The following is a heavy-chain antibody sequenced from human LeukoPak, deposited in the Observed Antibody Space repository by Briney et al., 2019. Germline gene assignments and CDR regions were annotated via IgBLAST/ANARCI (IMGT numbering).Heavy chain of an antibody. CDR1: GYTFTGYY. CDR2: INPNSGGT. CDR3: ARDDSRPYYYDSSGYVY. D-gene: IGHD3-22*01. J-gene: IGHJ4*02. V-gene: IGHV1-2*06. Sequence: ASVKVSCKASGYTFTGYYMHWVRQAPGQGLEWMGRINPNSGGTNYAQKFQGRVTMTRDTSISTAYMELSRLRSDDTAVYYCARDDSRPYYYDSSGYVYWGQXTLVTV.